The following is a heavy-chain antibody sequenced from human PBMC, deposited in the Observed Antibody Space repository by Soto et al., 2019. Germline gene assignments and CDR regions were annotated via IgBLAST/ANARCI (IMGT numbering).Heavy chain of an antibody. CDR3: ARDRYLVDTTPTAIYYHYVMDF. D-gene: IGHD5-18*01. J-gene: IGHJ6*02. Sequence: GASVKVSCKASGGTFSSYAISWVRQAPGQGLEWMGGIIPIFGTANYAQKFQGRVTITADESTSTAYMELSSLRSEDTAVYYCARDRYLVDTTPTAIYYHYVMDFRGRGTTVIVSS. CDR2: IIPIFGTA. V-gene: IGHV1-69*13. CDR1: GGTFSSYA.